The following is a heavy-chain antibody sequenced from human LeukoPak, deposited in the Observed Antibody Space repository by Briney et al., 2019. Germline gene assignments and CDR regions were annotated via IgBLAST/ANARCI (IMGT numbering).Heavy chain of an antibody. V-gene: IGHV3-30*03. CDR3: ARRAGAYSHPYDY. CDR2: ISYDGSNK. CDR1: GFTFSSYG. D-gene: IGHD4/OR15-4a*01. Sequence: GGSLRLSCAASGFTFSSYGMHCVRQAPGKGLEWVAVISYDGSNKYYADSVKGRFTISRDNSKNTLYLQMNSLRAEDTAVYYCARRAGAYSHPYDYWGQGTLVTVSS. J-gene: IGHJ4*02.